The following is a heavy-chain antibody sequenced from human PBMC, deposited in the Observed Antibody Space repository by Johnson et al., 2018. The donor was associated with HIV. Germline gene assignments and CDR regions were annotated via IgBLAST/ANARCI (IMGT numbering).Heavy chain of an antibody. CDR3: AREVYAHDAFDI. V-gene: IGHV3-30-3*01. CDR1: GFTFSSYA. CDR2: ISDDGTNT. Sequence: QVQLVESGGGVVQPGRSLRLSCAASGFTFSSYAMHWVRQAPGKGLEWVAVISDDGTNTDYADAVKGRFTISRDNSKNTLYLQMNSLRPEDTAVYYCAREVYAHDAFDIWGQGTMVTVSS. D-gene: IGHD3-16*01. J-gene: IGHJ3*02.